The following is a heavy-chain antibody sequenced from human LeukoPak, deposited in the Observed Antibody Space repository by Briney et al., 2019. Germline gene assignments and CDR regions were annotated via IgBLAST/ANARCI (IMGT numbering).Heavy chain of an antibody. J-gene: IGHJ4*02. CDR3: ARGSTGYYYDFFDN. Sequence: ASVTVSYKASGGIFIIYAISWVRQAPGQGLEGMGWISAYNGNTNYAQKLQGRVTMTTDTSTRTAYMELRSLRSDDTAVYYCARGSTGYYYDFFDNWGQGTLVTVSS. D-gene: IGHD3-22*01. V-gene: IGHV1-18*01. CDR2: ISAYNGNT. CDR1: GGIFIIYA.